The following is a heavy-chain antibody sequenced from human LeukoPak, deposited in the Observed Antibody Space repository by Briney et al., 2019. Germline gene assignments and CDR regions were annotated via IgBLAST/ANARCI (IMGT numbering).Heavy chain of an antibody. CDR2: IYSSGST. CDR1: GGSISSDY. Sequence: RSSETLSLTCSVSGGSISSDYWSWIRQPAGKGLEWIERIYSSGSTNYNPSLKSRVTMSLDTSKNQFSLNLSSVTAADTAVYYCAREGGRFLEWLLGNWFDPWGQGTLVTVSS. CDR3: AREGGRFLEWLLGNWFDP. D-gene: IGHD3-3*01. J-gene: IGHJ5*02. V-gene: IGHV4-4*07.